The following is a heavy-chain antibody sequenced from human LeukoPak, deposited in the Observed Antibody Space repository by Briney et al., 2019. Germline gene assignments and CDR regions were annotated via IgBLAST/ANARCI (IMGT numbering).Heavy chain of an antibody. CDR3: ARAMVPSMCDY. CDR2: ISAYNGNT. D-gene: IGHD3-10*01. Sequence: GASVKVSCKASGGTFSSYAISWVRQAPGQGLEWMGWISAYNGNTNYAQKLQGRVTMTTDTSTSTAYMELRSLRSDDTAVYYCARAMVPSMCDYWGQGTLVTVSS. CDR1: GGTFSSYA. J-gene: IGHJ4*02. V-gene: IGHV1-18*01.